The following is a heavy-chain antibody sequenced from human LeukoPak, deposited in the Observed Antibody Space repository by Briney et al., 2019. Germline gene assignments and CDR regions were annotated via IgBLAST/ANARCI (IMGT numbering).Heavy chain of an antibody. CDR3: ARHETYYYGMDV. CDR2: IYYSGST. J-gene: IGHJ6*02. CDR1: GGPISSYY. V-gene: IGHV4-59*08. Sequence: PSETLSLTCTVSGGPISSYYWSWIRQPPVKGLEWIGYIYYSGSTNYNPSLKSRVTISVDTSKNQFSLKLTSVTAADTAVYYCARHETYYYGMDVWGQGSTVTVSS.